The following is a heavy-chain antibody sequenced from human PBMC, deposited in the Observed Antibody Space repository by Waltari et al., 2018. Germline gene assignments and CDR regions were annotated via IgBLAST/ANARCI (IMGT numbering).Heavy chain of an antibody. CDR2: INPNSGGT. J-gene: IGHJ4*02. CDR3: ARSGYSLN. Sequence: FTGYYMHWVRQAPGQGLEWMGWINPNSGGTNYAQKFQGWVTMTRDTSISTAYMELNSLRAEDTAVYYCARSGYSLNWGQGTLVTVSS. D-gene: IGHD6-25*01. CDR1: FTGYY. V-gene: IGHV1-2*04.